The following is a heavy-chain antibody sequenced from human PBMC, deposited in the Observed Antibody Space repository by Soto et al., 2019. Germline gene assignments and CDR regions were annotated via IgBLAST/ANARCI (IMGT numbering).Heavy chain of an antibody. CDR3: ARDRARAVIGATATFFDY. D-gene: IGHD2-15*01. CDR1: GFTLSSYA. Sequence: GGSLRLSCATSGFTLSSYAMHWVRQAPGKGLEWVALISYDGSNKYFGDSVKGRFTISRDNSKNTLYLQMNSLRAEDTAVYYCARDRARAVIGATATFFDYRGEGSRVTVSS. J-gene: IGHJ4*02. CDR2: ISYDGSNK. V-gene: IGHV3-30-3*01.